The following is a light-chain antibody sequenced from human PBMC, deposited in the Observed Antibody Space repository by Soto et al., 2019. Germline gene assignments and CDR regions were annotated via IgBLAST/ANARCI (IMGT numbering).Light chain of an antibody. V-gene: IGLV2-14*01. CDR1: SSDVGSYNY. J-gene: IGLJ2*01. Sequence: QSALTQPASVSGSPGQSITISCTGTSSDVGSYNYVSWYQQHQGKAPKLMIYDVSNRPSGVSNRFSGSKSGNTASLTISGLQAEDEADYYCNSYTSSSTLYVVFGGGTKLTVL. CDR3: NSYTSSSTLYVV. CDR2: DVS.